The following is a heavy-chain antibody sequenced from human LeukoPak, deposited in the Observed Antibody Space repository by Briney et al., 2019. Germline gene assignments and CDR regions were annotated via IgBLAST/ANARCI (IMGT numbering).Heavy chain of an antibody. CDR3: ASTNCSSAGCYGANWFDP. V-gene: IGHV4-30-4*08. CDR2: IYYSGNT. Sequence: PSETLSLTCTVSGGSISSGDYYWSWIRQPPGKGLEWIGYIYYSGNTFHYNPSLKSRVNISVGTAKNQFSLRLSSVTAVDTAVYYCASTNCSSAGCYGANWFDPWGQGTLVTVSS. CDR1: GGSISSGDYY. D-gene: IGHD2-2*01. J-gene: IGHJ5*02.